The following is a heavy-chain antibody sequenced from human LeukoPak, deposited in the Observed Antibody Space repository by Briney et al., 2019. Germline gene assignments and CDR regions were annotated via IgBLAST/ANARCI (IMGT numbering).Heavy chain of an antibody. D-gene: IGHD1-26*01. V-gene: IGHV1-18*01. CDR2: ISAYNGNT. J-gene: IGHJ4*02. Sequence: ASVKVSCKASGYTFTSYGISWVRQAPGQGLEWMGWISAYNGNTNYAQKLQGRVTMTTDTSTSTAYMELRSLRSDDTAVYYCARDRRVVGAYKPVDYWGQGTLVTVSS. CDR1: GYTFTSYG. CDR3: ARDRRVVGAYKPVDY.